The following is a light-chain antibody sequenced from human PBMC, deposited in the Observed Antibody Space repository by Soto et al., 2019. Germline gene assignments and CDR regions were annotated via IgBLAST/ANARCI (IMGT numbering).Light chain of an antibody. J-gene: IGLJ1*01. CDR3: SSHSSTSPYV. Sequence: QSVLTQPASVSGSPGQSITISCTGTSNDVGGYNYVSWYQQQPGKAPKLIIYEVSDRPSGVSNRFSGSKSGNTASLTISGLHVEDEADYYCSSHSSTSPYVFGTGTKV. CDR2: EVS. CDR1: SNDVGGYNY. V-gene: IGLV2-14*01.